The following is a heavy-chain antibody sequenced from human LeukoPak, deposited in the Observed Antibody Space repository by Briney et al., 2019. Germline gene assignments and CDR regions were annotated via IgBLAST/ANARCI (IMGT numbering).Heavy chain of an antibody. J-gene: IGHJ4*02. Sequence: GGSLRLSCAASGFTFSAYWMHWVRQAPGKGLVWVSRVKYDGSTTTYADSVKGRFAISRDNAKNILYLQMNGLRVEDTAVYFCARDLDWLLFDYWGQGTLVTVSS. CDR1: GFTFSAYW. D-gene: IGHD3-9*01. V-gene: IGHV3-74*01. CDR3: ARDLDWLLFDY. CDR2: VKYDGSTT.